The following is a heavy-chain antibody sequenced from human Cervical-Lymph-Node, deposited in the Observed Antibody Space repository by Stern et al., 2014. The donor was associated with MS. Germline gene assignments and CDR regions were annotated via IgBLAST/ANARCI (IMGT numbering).Heavy chain of an antibody. V-gene: IGHV1-18*01. CDR1: GYTFTSYV. D-gene: IGHD2-8*01. CDR2: ISAYNGKT. CDR3: ARDQQESGHDVYYDFYYAMDV. Sequence: VQLVQSGAAAKKPGASVKVSCKASGYTFTSYVITWVRQAPGQGLEWMGWISAYNGKTNYAQKLQGRVTMTRDTSTSTAYMELRSLRSDDTAVYYCARDQQESGHDVYYDFYYAMDVWGQGTTVTVSS. J-gene: IGHJ6*02.